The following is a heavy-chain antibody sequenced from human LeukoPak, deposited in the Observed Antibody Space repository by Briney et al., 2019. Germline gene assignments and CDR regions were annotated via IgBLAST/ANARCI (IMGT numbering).Heavy chain of an antibody. D-gene: IGHD2-2*01. CDR3: ARVRSYGYCSSTSCHRGWFDP. CDR2: INPNSGGT. CDR1: GYTFTGYY. Sequence: ASVKVSCKASGYTFTGYYMHWVRQAPGQGLERMGWINPNSGGTNYAQKFQGRVTMTRDTSISTAYMELSRLRSDDTAVYYCARVRSYGYCSSTSCHRGWFDPWGQGTLVTVSS. V-gene: IGHV1-2*02. J-gene: IGHJ5*02.